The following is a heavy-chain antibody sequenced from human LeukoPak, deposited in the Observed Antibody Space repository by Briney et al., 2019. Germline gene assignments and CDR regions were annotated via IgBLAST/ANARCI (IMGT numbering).Heavy chain of an antibody. Sequence: SVKVSCKASGFTFTSSAMQWVRQARGQRLEWIGWIVVGSGNTNYAQKFQERVTITRDMSTSTAYMELSSLRSEDTAVYYCAKKRAEAGSTPDYWGQGTLVTVSS. CDR2: IVVGSGNT. D-gene: IGHD6-13*01. CDR3: AKKRAEAGSTPDY. V-gene: IGHV1-58*02. J-gene: IGHJ4*02. CDR1: GFTFTSSA.